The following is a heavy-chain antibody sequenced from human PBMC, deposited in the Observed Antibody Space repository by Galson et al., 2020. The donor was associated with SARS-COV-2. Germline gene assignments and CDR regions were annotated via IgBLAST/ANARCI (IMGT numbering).Heavy chain of an antibody. CDR3: ARGAYCGGDCYSLGLFAFDI. CDR1: GFTFSSYA. Sequence: GGSLRLSCAASGFTFSSYAMHWVRQAPGKGLEWVAVISYDGSNKYYADSVKDRFTISRDNSKNTLYLQMNNLRAEDTAVYYCARGAYCGGDCYSLGLFAFDIWGQGTMVTVSS. J-gene: IGHJ3*02. CDR2: ISYDGSNK. D-gene: IGHD2-21*01. V-gene: IGHV3-30*01.